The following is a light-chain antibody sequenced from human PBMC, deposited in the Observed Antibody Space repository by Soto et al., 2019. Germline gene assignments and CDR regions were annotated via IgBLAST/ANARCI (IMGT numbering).Light chain of an antibody. CDR3: QQYNSWPPWT. Sequence: EIVMTQSPATLSVSPGERATLSCRASQSISGNLAWYQQKPGQGPRLLIYDASTRASGIPARFSGSGSGTEFTLTSSGLQSEDFAVYYCQQYNSWPPWTFGQGTKVEIK. CDR1: QSISGN. CDR2: DAS. V-gene: IGKV3-15*01. J-gene: IGKJ1*01.